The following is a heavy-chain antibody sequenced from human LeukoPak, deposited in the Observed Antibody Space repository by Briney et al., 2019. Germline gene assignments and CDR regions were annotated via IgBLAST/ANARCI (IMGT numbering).Heavy chain of an antibody. CDR1: KYTFSAYY. Sequence: ASVKVSCKASKYTFSAYYVHWVRQAPGQGLEWMGRIDPNSGVRNYPQKFQGRVTMTRDTSISTAYMELSRLRSDDTAVYHCARIGSRDSSGTIDYWGQGTLVTVSS. J-gene: IGHJ4*02. CDR3: ARIGSRDSSGTIDY. CDR2: IDPNSGVR. V-gene: IGHV1-2*06. D-gene: IGHD3-22*01.